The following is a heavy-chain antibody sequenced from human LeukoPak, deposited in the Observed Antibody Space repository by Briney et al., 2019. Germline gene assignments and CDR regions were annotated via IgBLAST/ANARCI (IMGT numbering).Heavy chain of an antibody. J-gene: IGHJ4*02. CDR2: IYPGDSET. CDR1: GYSFSSYW. CDR3: ARQDYSTSPFDY. Sequence: GESLKISCKGSGYSFSSYWIGWVRQMPGKGLEWMGIIYPGDSETRYSPSFQGQVTISADKSISTAYVQWSSLKASDTAMYYCARQDYSTSPFDYWGQGTLVTVSS. D-gene: IGHD6-6*01. V-gene: IGHV5-51*01.